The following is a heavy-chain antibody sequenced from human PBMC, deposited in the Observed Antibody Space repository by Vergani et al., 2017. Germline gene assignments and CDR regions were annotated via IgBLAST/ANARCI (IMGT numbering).Heavy chain of an antibody. Sequence: QVQLQQWGPGLLKPSETLSLTCAVYGGSLSGYYWSWIRLAPGKGLEWIGEINHSGTINYNPTLKSPFNVSIDTSRDHFYLKLRSVSAADTAVYFCARRAERWETLLRDDFDVWGQGTFVTVSP. J-gene: IGHJ3*01. V-gene: IGHV4-34*01. D-gene: IGHD1-26*01. CDR1: GGSLSGYY. CDR3: ARRAERWETLLRDDFDV. CDR2: INHSGTI.